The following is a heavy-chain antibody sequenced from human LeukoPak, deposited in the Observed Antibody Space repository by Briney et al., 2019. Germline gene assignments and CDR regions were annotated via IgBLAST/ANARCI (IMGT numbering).Heavy chain of an antibody. D-gene: IGHD3-3*02. CDR1: SASITSSPYF. J-gene: IGHJ6*03. CDR3: ARAFYPGYYSYMAV. CDR2: IYYSGST. Sequence: PSETLSLTCTVSSASITSSPYFWGWIRQSPGKGLEWIGYIYYSGSTNYNPSLKSRVTISVDTSKNQFSLKLSSVTAADTAVYYCARAFYPGYYSYMAVWGKGTTVTVSS. V-gene: IGHV4-61*05.